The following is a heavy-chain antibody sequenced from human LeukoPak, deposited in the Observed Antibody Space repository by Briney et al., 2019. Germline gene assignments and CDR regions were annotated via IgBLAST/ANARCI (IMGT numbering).Heavy chain of an antibody. D-gene: IGHD6-19*01. CDR2: IYYSGST. Sequence: SETLSLTCTVSGGSISSSSYYWGWIRQPPGKGLEWIGSIYYSGSTYYNPSLKSRVTISVDTSKNQFSLKLSSVTAADTAVYYCARGSGSGWYQWHYWGQGTLVTVSS. V-gene: IGHV4-39*01. CDR1: GGSISSSSYY. CDR3: ARGSGSGWYQWHY. J-gene: IGHJ4*02.